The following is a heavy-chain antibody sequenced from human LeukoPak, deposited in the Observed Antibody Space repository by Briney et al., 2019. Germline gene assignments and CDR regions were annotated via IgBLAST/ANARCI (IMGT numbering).Heavy chain of an antibody. CDR1: GFTFSSYE. Sequence: TGGSLRLPCAASGFTFSSYEFNWVRQAPGKGLEWVSYISSSGSIIFYADSVKGRFTISRDNAKKSVFLQMNSLRAEDTAIYYCARGVVPPPYWGQGTLVTVSS. CDR2: ISSSGSII. D-gene: IGHD2-15*01. J-gene: IGHJ4*02. CDR3: ARGVVPPPY. V-gene: IGHV3-48*03.